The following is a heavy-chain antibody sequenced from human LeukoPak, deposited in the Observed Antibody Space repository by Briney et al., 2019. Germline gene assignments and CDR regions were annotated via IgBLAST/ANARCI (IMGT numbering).Heavy chain of an antibody. J-gene: IGHJ6*03. CDR2: IYTSGST. D-gene: IGHD3-9*01. V-gene: IGHV4-4*07. Sequence: SETLSLTCTVSGGSISSYYWSWIRQPAGKGLEWIGRIYTSGSTNYNPSLKSRVTMSVDTSKNQFSLKLSSVTAADTAVYYCARGGASWGNSGLNYDIPNYYYYMDVWGKGTTVTVSS. CDR3: ARGGASWGNSGLNYDIPNYYYYMDV. CDR1: GGSISSYY.